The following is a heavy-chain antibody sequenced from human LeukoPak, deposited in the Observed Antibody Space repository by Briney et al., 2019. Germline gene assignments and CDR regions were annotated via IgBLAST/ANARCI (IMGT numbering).Heavy chain of an antibody. D-gene: IGHD3-3*01. CDR2: IYYSGST. J-gene: IGHJ6*03. V-gene: IGHV4-39*07. CDR1: GGSISSSSYY. CDR3: AREAYYDFWSGYYTQYYYYYYMDV. Sequence: SETLSLTCTVSGGSISSSSYYWGWIRQPPGKGLEWIGSIYYSGSTYYNPSLKSRVTISVDTSKNQFSLKLSSVTAADTAVYYCAREAYYDFWSGYYTQYYYYYYMDVWGKGTTVTVSS.